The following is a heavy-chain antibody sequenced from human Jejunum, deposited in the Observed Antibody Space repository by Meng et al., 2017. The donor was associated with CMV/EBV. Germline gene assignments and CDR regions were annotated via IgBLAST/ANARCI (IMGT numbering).Heavy chain of an antibody. V-gene: IGHV3-74*03. Sequence: LTLSCAASVFSISTYWLYWVRQVPGKGLVWVSRINTDGRTTKYADSVKGRFTISRDNAKNTVFLQMTSLRAEDSAMYYCARDELATTLWGQGTLVTVSS. CDR2: INTDGRTT. CDR1: VFSISTYW. J-gene: IGHJ4*02. D-gene: IGHD1-1*01. CDR3: ARDELATTL.